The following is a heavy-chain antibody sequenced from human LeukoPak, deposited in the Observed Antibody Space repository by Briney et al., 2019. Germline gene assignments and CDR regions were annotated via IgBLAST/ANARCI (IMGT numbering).Heavy chain of an antibody. Sequence: ASVKVSCKASGFTFTSSAVQWVRQARGQHLEWIGWIVVGSGNTNYAQKFQERVTITRDMSTSTAYMKLSSLRSEDTAVYYCAAGTQWELNYYYYGMDVWGQGTTVTVSS. V-gene: IGHV1-58*01. D-gene: IGHD1-26*01. J-gene: IGHJ6*02. CDR1: GFTFTSSA. CDR2: IVVGSGNT. CDR3: AAGTQWELNYYYYGMDV.